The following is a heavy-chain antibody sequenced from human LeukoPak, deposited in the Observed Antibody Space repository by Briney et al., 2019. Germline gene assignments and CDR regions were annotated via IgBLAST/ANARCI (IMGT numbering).Heavy chain of an antibody. D-gene: IGHD3-10*01. J-gene: IGHJ4*02. V-gene: IGHV1-69*04. CDR3: AREWMVRGVIDY. Sequence: SVRVSCKASGGTFSSYAISWVRQAPGQGLEWMGRIIPILGIANYAQKFQGRVTITADKSTSTAYMELSSLRSEDTAVYYCAREWMVRGVIDYWGQGTLVTVSS. CDR2: IIPILGIA. CDR1: GGTFSSYA.